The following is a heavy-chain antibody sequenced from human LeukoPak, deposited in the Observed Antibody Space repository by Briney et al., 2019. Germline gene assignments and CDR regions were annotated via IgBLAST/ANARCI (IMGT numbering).Heavy chain of an antibody. CDR1: GFTFSSYA. CDR3: ARESPVAATGRSWFDS. Sequence: GGSLRLSCAASGFTFSSYATSWVRQAPGKGLEWVSTITGGGSTTYYADSVKGRFTISRDNSKNTLYLQMNSLRAEDTALYYCARESPVAATGRSWFDSWGQGTLVTVSS. V-gene: IGHV3-23*01. D-gene: IGHD6-13*01. J-gene: IGHJ5*01. CDR2: ITGGGSTT.